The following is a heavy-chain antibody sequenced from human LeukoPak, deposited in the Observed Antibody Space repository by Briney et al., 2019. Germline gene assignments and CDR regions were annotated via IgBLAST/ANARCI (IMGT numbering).Heavy chain of an antibody. CDR3: ARGGRGVSRITIPRYFDY. Sequence: SETLSLTCSVSGGSISRSSYYWGWIRQPPGKGLEWIGSLYNIESTYYNPSLQSRVTISVDTSKNQFSLKLSSVTAADTAVYYCARGGRGVSRITIPRYFDYWGQGTLVTVSS. V-gene: IGHV4-39*07. CDR2: LYNIEST. J-gene: IGHJ4*02. CDR1: GGSISRSSYY. D-gene: IGHD3-9*01.